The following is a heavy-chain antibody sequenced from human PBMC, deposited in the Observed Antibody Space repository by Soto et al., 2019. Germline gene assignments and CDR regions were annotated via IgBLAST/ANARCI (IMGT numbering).Heavy chain of an antibody. Sequence: QVQLVESGGGEVQPGRSLTISCAASGFTFSTYGMHWVRQTPGKGLEWVAVISYDGTNKFYSDSVKGRFTISRDNFKNTLTLRMISLRADDTAVYSCPKDLQSYGDYDYYFYGMDVWGLGTRCTVS. J-gene: IGHJ6*02. D-gene: IGHD4-17*01. CDR3: PKDLQSYGDYDYYFYGMDV. V-gene: IGHV3-30*18. CDR2: ISYDGTNK. CDR1: GFTFSTYG.